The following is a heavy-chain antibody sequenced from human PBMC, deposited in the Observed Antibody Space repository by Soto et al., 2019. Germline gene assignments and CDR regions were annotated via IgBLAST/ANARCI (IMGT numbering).Heavy chain of an antibody. J-gene: IGHJ4*02. CDR2: IIPILGIA. CDR3: ARGGMSCYDAGPSR. D-gene: IGHD5-12*01. V-gene: IGHV1-69*02. CDR1: GGTFSSYT. Sequence: QVQLVQSGAEVKKPGSSVKVSCKASGGTFSSYTISWVRQAPGQGLEWMGRIIPILGIANYAQKFQGRVTITADKSTSTAYMELSSLRSEDTAVYYCARGGMSCYDAGPSRWGQGTLVTVSS.